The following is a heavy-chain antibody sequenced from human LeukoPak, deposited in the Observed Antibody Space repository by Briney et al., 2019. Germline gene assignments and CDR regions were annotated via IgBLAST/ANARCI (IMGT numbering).Heavy chain of an antibody. D-gene: IGHD1-1*01. CDR2: IIPIFGTA. CDR1: GGTFSSYA. V-gene: IGHV1-69*13. CDR3: ARDGNFAPAADYYFDY. Sequence: SVKVSCKASGGTFSSYAISWVRQAPGHGLEWMGGIIPIFGTANYAQKFQGRVTITADESTSTAYMELSSLRSEDTAVYYCARDGNFAPAADYYFDYWGQGTLVTVSS. J-gene: IGHJ4*02.